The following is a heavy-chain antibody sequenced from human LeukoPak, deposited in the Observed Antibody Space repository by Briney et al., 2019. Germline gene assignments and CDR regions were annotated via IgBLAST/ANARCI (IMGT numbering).Heavy chain of an antibody. Sequence: GASVKVSCKASGYTFTYYYMHWVRQAPGQGFEWMGWINPNDGDTNYAQKFQGRVTMTRDTSISTAHMEVSRLRSDDTAVYYCARANFRYCSSSTCLFDYWGQGTLVTVSS. V-gene: IGHV1-2*02. CDR2: INPNDGDT. J-gene: IGHJ4*02. D-gene: IGHD2-2*01. CDR1: GYTFTYYY. CDR3: ARANFRYCSSSTCLFDY.